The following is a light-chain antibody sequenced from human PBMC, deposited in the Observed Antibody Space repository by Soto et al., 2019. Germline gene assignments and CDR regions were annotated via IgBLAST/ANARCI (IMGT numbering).Light chain of an antibody. CDR2: GAS. Sequence: EVVLTQSPGTLSLSPGERATLSCRASQSVSGTYLAWYQQKPGQAPRLLIYGASNRATGIPDRFSGSGSGTDFTLTISSLEPEDFALYFCQQYGISPYTFGQGTQLEIK. CDR3: QQYGISPYT. J-gene: IGKJ2*01. CDR1: QSVSGTY. V-gene: IGKV3-20*01.